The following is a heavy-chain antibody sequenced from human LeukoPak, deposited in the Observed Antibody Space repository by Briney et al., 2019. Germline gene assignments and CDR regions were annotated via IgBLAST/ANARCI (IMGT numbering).Heavy chain of an antibody. D-gene: IGHD6-13*01. Sequence: PSQTLSLTCAVSGGSFSSGSYYWSWIRQPAGKGLEWIGHIYTSGSTSYNPSLKSRVTISVDTSKNQFSLKLSSVTAAETAVYYCARAEAANDYWGQGTLVTVSS. CDR3: ARAEAANDY. CDR2: IYTSGST. J-gene: IGHJ4*02. CDR1: GGSFSSGSYY. V-gene: IGHV4-61*09.